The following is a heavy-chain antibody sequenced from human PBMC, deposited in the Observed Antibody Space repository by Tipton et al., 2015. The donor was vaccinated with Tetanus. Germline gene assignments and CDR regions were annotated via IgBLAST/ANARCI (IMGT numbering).Heavy chain of an antibody. CDR1: GDSLSNGDYY. Sequence: TLSLTCTVSGDSLSNGDYYWSWIRQPPGKGLESIGYIYYSGSTYYNPSLKSRVTISVDTSKNQFSLRLSSVTAADTAVYYCVRDHARACGGDCYPGGFGIWGQGTMVSVSS. CDR3: VRDHARACGGDCYPGGFGI. CDR2: IYYSGST. V-gene: IGHV4-30-4*01. D-gene: IGHD2-21*02. J-gene: IGHJ3*02.